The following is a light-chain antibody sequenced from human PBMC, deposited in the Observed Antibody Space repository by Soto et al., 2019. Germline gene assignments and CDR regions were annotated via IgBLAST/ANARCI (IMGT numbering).Light chain of an antibody. CDR1: SSDVGGYKY. CDR2: EVS. Sequence: QSALTQPPAASGSPGQSVTISCTGTSSDVGGYKYVSWYQQHPGKAPKLLIYEVSKRPSGVADRFSGSKSGNTASLTVSGLHPEEEEDYYCCSPEASNTGVFGGGTQLTVL. J-gene: IGLJ3*02. V-gene: IGLV2-8*01. CDR3: CSPEASNTGV.